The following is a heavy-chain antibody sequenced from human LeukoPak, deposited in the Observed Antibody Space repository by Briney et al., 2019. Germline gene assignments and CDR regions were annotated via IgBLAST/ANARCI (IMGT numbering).Heavy chain of an antibody. CDR2: INHSGST. Sequence: SETLSLTCAVYGGSFSGYYWSWIRQPPGKGLEWIGEINHSGSTNYNPSLKSRVTISVDTSKNQFSLKLSSVTAADTAVYYCARVVVAARVAFDIWGQGTMVTVSS. V-gene: IGHV4-34*01. CDR1: GGSFSGYY. J-gene: IGHJ3*02. D-gene: IGHD2-15*01. CDR3: ARVVVAARVAFDI.